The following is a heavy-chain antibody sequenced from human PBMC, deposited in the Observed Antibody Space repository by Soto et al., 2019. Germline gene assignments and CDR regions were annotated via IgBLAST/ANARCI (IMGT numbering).Heavy chain of an antibody. D-gene: IGHD3-3*01. CDR2: IIPILGIA. V-gene: IGHV1-69*02. J-gene: IGHJ6*03. CDR1: GGTFSSYT. Sequence: ASVKVSCKASGGTFSSYTISWVRQAPGQGLEWMGRIIPILGIANYAQKFQGRVTITADKSTSTAYMELSSLRSEDTAVYYCASTSTNGRFASYYYYYYMDVWGKGTTVTVSS. CDR3: ASTSTNGRFASYYYYYYMDV.